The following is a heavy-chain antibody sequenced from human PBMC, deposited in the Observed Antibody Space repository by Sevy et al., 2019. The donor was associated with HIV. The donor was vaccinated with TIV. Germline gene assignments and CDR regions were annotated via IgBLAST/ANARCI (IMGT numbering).Heavy chain of an antibody. D-gene: IGHD2-2*01. CDR2: ISYDGSNK. V-gene: IGHV3-30-3*01. J-gene: IGHJ6*03. Sequence: GGSLRLSCAASGFTFSSYAMHWVRQAPGKGLEWVAVISYDGSNKYYADSVKGRFTISRDNSKNTLYLQMNSLRAEDTAVYYCARTTSGYYYYYMDVWGKRTTVTVSS. CDR1: GFTFSSYA. CDR3: ARTTSGYYYYYMDV.